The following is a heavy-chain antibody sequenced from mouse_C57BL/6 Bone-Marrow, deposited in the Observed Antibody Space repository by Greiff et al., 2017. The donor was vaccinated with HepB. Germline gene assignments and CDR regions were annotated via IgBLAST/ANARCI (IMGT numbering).Heavy chain of an antibody. V-gene: IGHV1-47*01. CDR1: GYTFTTYP. CDR3: ARRATTVVATSHWYFDV. Sequence: VQLQQSGAELVKPGASVKMSCKASGYTFTTYPIEWMKQNHGKSLEWIGNFHPYNDDTKYNEKFKGKATLTVEKSSSTVYLVLSRLTSDDSAVYYCARRATTVVATSHWYFDVWGTGTTVTVSS. J-gene: IGHJ1*03. D-gene: IGHD1-1*01. CDR2: FHPYNDDT.